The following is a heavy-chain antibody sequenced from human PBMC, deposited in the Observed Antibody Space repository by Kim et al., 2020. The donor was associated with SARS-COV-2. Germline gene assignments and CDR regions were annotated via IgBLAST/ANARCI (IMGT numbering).Heavy chain of an antibody. CDR3: ARANYSSRGKLDY. J-gene: IGHJ4*02. Sequence: GGSLRLSCAASGFTFSSYAMHWVRQAPGKGLEWVAVISYDGSNKYYADSVKGRFTISRDNSKNTLYLQMNSLRAEDTAVYYCARANYSSRGKLDYWGQGT. CDR1: GFTFSSYA. CDR2: ISYDGSNK. V-gene: IGHV3-30-3*01. D-gene: IGHD6-13*01.